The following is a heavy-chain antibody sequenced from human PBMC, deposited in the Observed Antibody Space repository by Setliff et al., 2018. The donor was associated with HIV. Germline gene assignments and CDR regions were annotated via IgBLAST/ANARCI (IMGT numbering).Heavy chain of an antibody. J-gene: IGHJ4*02. V-gene: IGHV1-3*01. Sequence: GASVKVSCKASGYTFTSYAMHWVRQAPGQRLEWMGWINAGNGNTKYSQKFQGRVTITRDTSASTAYMELSSLRSEDTAVYYCARVVGGSGSYAIFDYWGQGTLVTVSS. CDR2: INAGNGNT. CDR3: ARVVGGSGSYAIFDY. D-gene: IGHD3-10*01. CDR1: GYTFTSYA.